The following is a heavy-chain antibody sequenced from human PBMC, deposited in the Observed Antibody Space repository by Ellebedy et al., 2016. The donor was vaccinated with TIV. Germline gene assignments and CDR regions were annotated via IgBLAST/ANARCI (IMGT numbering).Heavy chain of an antibody. CDR1: GGSISSYY. CDR3: ARDRGSTVTTYVGDGMDV. CDR2: IYYSGST. D-gene: IGHD4-17*01. J-gene: IGHJ6*02. V-gene: IGHV4-59*01. Sequence: SETLSLXXTVSGGSISSYYWSWIRQPPGKGLEWIGYIYYSGSTNYNPSLKSRVTISVDTSKNQFSLKLSSVTAADTAVYYCARDRGSTVTTYVGDGMDVWGQGTTVTVSS.